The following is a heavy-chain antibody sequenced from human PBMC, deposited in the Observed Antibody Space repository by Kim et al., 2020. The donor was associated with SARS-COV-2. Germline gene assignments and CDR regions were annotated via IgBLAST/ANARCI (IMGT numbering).Heavy chain of an antibody. V-gene: IGHV1-69*13. CDR3: ARGRKYSSGWYGNFDY. CDR1: GGTFSSYA. Sequence: SVKVSCKASGGTFSSYAISWVRQAPGQGLEWMGGIIPIFGTANYAQKFQGRVTITADESTSTAYMELSSLRSEDTAVYYCARGRKYSSGWYGNFDYWGQGTLVTVSS. J-gene: IGHJ4*02. CDR2: IIPIFGTA. D-gene: IGHD6-19*01.